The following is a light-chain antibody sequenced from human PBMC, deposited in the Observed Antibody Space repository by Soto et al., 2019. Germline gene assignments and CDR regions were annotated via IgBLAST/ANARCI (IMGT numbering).Light chain of an antibody. J-gene: IGLJ3*02. V-gene: IGLV4-60*02. CDR2: LEGSGSY. CDR3: ETWDGNTRV. CDR1: SGHSSYI. Sequence: QPVLTQSSSASASLGSSVKLTCTLSSGHSSYIIAWHQQQPGKAPRYLMKLEGSGSYNKGSGVPDRFSGSSSGADRYLTISNLQFEDEAEYYCETWDGNTRVFGGGTTLPVL.